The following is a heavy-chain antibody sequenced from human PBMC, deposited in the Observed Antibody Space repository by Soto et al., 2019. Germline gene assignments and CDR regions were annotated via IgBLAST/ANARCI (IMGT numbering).Heavy chain of an antibody. Sequence: KASETLSLTCTVSGGSISSSSYYWGWIRQPPGKGLEWIGSIYYSGSTYYNPSLKSRVTISVDTSKNQFSLKLSSVTAADTAVYYCARQEADYDILTGYYRTYGMDVWGQGTTVTVSS. CDR3: ARQEADYDILTGYYRTYGMDV. V-gene: IGHV4-39*01. J-gene: IGHJ6*02. CDR1: GGSISSSSYY. D-gene: IGHD3-9*01. CDR2: IYYSGST.